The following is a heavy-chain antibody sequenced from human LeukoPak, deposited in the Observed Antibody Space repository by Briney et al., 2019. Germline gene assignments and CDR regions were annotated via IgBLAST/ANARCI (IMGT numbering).Heavy chain of an antibody. J-gene: IGHJ4*02. CDR2: ISSSGSYI. D-gene: IGHD2-21*02. Sequence: GGSLRLSCAASGFTFRVYSMNWVRQAPGKGLEWVSSISSSGSYIYYADSVKGRFTISRDNAENSLYLQMNSLRAEDTAVYYCAKDASGDPFEYWGQGTLVTVSS. V-gene: IGHV3-21*04. CDR1: GFTFRVYS. CDR3: AKDASGDPFEY.